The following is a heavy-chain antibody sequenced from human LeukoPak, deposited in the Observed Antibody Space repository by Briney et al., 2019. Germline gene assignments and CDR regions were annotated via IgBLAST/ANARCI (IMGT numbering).Heavy chain of an antibody. D-gene: IGHD3-16*01. J-gene: IGHJ4*02. CDR2: INMYTANP. CDR3: ARHDNDDDFDY. Sequence: ASVKVSCKASGGTFSSYAISWVRQAPGQGLEWMGWINMYTANPAYAQGFTERFAFSLDTSVTTAYLQISNLKTEDTAVYYCARHDNDDDFDYWGQGTLVTVSS. CDR1: GGTFSSYA. V-gene: IGHV7-4-1*02.